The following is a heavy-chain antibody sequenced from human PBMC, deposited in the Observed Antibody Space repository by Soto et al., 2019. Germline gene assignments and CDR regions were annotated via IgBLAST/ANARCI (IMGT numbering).Heavy chain of an antibody. D-gene: IGHD3-10*01. CDR2: FDPEDGET. J-gene: IGHJ4*02. CDR3: VRQVLWFGDSRYYFDY. CDR1: GYTLTELS. V-gene: IGHV1-24*01. Sequence: ASVKVSCKVSGYTLTELSMHWLLQAPGKGLEWMGGFDPEDGETIYAQKFQGRVTMTEDTSTDTAYMELSSLRSEDTAVYYCVRQVLWFGDSRYYFDYWGQGTLVTVSS.